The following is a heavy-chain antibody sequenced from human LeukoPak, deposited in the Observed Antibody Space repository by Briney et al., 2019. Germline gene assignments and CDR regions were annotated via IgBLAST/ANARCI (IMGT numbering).Heavy chain of an antibody. CDR3: ARQLVRGDNNWFDP. J-gene: IGHJ5*02. CDR2: IYYSGST. CDR1: GGSISSGDHY. D-gene: IGHD6-13*01. Sequence: SETLSLTCTVSGGSISSGDHYWSWIRQPPGKGLEWIGYIYYSGSTYYNPSLKSRITISVDTSKNQFSLKLSSVTAADTAVYYCARQLVRGDNNWFDPWGQGTLVTVSS. V-gene: IGHV4-30-4*01.